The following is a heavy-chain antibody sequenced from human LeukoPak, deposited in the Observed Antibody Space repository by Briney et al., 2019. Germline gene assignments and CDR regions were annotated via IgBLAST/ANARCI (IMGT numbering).Heavy chain of an antibody. CDR1: GFTFDDYA. CDR2: ISWNSGSI. Sequence: GRSLRPSCAASGFTFDDYAMHWVRQAPGKGLEWVSGISWNSGSIGYADSVKGRFTISRDNAKNSLYLQMNSLRAEDTALYYCAKGNYDFRSGPVYWGQGTLVTVSS. D-gene: IGHD3-3*01. J-gene: IGHJ4*02. V-gene: IGHV3-9*01. CDR3: AKGNYDFRSGPVY.